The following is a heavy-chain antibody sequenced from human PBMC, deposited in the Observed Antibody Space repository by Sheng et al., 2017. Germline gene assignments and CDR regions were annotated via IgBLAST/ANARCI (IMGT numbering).Heavy chain of an antibody. CDR2: VNHSGST. Sequence: QVQLQQWGAGLLKPSETLSLTCAVYGGSFSGYYWSWIRQPPREGAWSGLGKVNHSGSTNYNPSLKSRVTISVDTSKNQFSLKLSSVTAADTAVYYCARVELWSQYYFDYWGQGTLVTVSS. D-gene: IGHD1-7*01. CDR3: ARVELWSQYYFDY. V-gene: IGHV4-34*01. J-gene: IGHJ4*02. CDR1: GGSFSGYY.